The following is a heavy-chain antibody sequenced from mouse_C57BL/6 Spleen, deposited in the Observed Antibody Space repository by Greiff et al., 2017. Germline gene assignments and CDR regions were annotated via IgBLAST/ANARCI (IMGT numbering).Heavy chain of an antibody. V-gene: IGHV1-64*01. CDR1: GYTFTSYW. J-gene: IGHJ4*01. CDR3: ARGGDYYSNPRPMDY. D-gene: IGHD2-5*01. CDR2: IHPNSGST. Sequence: QVQLKQSGAELVKPGASVKLSCKASGYTFTSYWMHWVKQRPGQGLEWIGMIHPNSGSTNYNEKFKSKATLTVDKSSSTAYMQLSSLTSEDSAVYYCARGGDYYSNPRPMDYWGQGTSVTVSS.